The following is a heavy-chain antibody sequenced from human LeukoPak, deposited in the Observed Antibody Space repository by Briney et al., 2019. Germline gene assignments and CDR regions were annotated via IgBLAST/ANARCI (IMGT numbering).Heavy chain of an antibody. CDR1: GYTFTSYD. V-gene: IGHV1-8*01. CDR2: MNPNSGNT. CDR3: ARLAVGATNWNWFSSDAFDI. D-gene: IGHD1-1*01. J-gene: IGHJ3*02. Sequence: PRASVKVSCKASGYTFTSYDINWVRQATGQGLEWMGWMNPNSGNTGYAQKFQGRVTMTRNTSISTAYMELSSLRSEDTAVYYCARLAVGATNWNWFSSDAFDIWGQGTVVTVSS.